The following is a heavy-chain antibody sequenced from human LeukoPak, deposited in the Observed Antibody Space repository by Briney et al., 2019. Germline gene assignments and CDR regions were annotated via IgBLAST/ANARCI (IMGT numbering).Heavy chain of an antibody. CDR1: GFTFSNYA. CDR3: AKEVREQKYYFDY. J-gene: IGHJ4*02. D-gene: IGHD1/OR15-1a*01. Sequence: GGSLRLSCAASGFTFSNYAMHWVRQAPGKGLEWVAVISYDGNSKYYEDSAKGRFTISRDNSKNTLYLQMNSLRVEDTAVYYCAKEVREQKYYFDYWGQGTLVTVSS. V-gene: IGHV3-30*04. CDR2: ISYDGNSK.